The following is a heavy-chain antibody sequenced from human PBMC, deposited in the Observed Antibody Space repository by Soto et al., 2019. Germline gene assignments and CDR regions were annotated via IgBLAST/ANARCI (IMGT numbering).Heavy chain of an antibody. CDR2: IIPIFGTA. D-gene: IGHD6-19*01. J-gene: IGHJ6*02. CDR1: GGTFSSYA. CDR3: ARAPDVGIAVAGTENYYGMDV. V-gene: IGHV1-69*13. Sequence: VASVKVSCKASGGTFSSYAISWVRQAPGQGLEWMGGIIPIFGTANYAQKFQGRVTITADESTSTAYMELSSLRSEDTAVYYCARAPDVGIAVAGTENYYGMDVWGQGTTVTVSS.